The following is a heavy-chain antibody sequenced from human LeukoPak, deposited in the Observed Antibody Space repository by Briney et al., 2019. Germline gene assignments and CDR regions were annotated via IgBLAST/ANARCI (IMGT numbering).Heavy chain of an antibody. Sequence: GASVKVSCTASGYTFTSYDINWVRQATGQGLEWMGWMSPNSGKIGYAQKFQDRVTMTRDTSISTAYMELSSLRFEDTAVYYCVRTPPNWGADYWGRGTLVTVSS. CDR1: GYTFTSYD. V-gene: IGHV1-8*01. CDR2: MSPNSGKI. J-gene: IGHJ4*02. CDR3: VRTPPNWGADY. D-gene: IGHD7-27*01.